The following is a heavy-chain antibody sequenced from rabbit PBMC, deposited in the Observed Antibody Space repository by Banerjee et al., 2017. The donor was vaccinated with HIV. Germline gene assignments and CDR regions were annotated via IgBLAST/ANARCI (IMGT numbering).Heavy chain of an antibody. Sequence: QSFEESGGDLVKPGASLTLPCTASGFDFSSNVMCWVRQAPGKGLEWIACIYSSSGSAWYASWAKGRFTISKTSSTTVTLQMTSLTDADTATYFCARGPNTYVYALDLWGPGTLVTVS. CDR3: ARGPNTYVYALDL. J-gene: IGHJ4*01. CDR1: GFDFSSNV. CDR2: IYSSSGSA. V-gene: IGHV1S40*01. D-gene: IGHD6-1*01.